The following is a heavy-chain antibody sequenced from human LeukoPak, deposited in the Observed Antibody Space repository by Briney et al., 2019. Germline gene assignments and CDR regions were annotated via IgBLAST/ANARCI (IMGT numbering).Heavy chain of an antibody. CDR3: ARPHTLDRTTKYYFDY. Sequence: GESLKISCKASGYSFTSYWIGWVRQMPGKGLEWMGVIYPGDSDTRYSPSFQGQVTISVDKSISTAYLQWSSLKASDTAMYFCARPHTLDRTTKYYFDYWGQGTLVTVSS. CDR2: IYPGDSDT. D-gene: IGHD4-17*01. J-gene: IGHJ4*02. V-gene: IGHV5-51*01. CDR1: GYSFTSYW.